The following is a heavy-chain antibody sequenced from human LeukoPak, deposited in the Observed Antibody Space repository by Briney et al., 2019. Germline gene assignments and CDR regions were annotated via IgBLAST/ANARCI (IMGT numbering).Heavy chain of an antibody. D-gene: IGHD4-11*01. CDR1: GGSINNYY. V-gene: IGHV4-4*02. J-gene: IGHJ4*02. CDR3: ATFSNYIDY. CDR2: IYHSGST. Sequence: SETLSLTCAVSGGSINNYYWSWVRQPPGKGLEWIGEIYHSGSTNYNPSLKSRVTISVDKSKNQFSLKLSSVTAADTAVYYCATFSNYIDYWGQGTLVTVSS.